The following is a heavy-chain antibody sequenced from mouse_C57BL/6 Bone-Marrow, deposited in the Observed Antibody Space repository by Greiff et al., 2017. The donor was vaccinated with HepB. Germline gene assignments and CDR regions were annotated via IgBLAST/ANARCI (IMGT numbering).Heavy chain of an antibody. D-gene: IGHD2-2*01. Sequence: QVTLKESGPGILQPSQSLSLSCSFSGFSLSTFGMGVGWIRQPSGKGLEWLAHIWWDDDKYYNPALKSRLTISKDTSKNQVFLKIANVDTADTATYYCARIPYYGYDWFAYWGQGTLVTVSA. CDR1: GFSLSTFGMG. CDR3: ARIPYYGYDWFAY. J-gene: IGHJ3*01. CDR2: IWWDDDK. V-gene: IGHV8-8*01.